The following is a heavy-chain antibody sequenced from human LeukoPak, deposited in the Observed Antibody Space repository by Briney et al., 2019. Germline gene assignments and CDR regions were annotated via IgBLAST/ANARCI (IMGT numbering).Heavy chain of an antibody. V-gene: IGHV4-30-2*01. CDR2: IYHSGST. CDR3: ARGGSYGPYYYYYMDV. J-gene: IGHJ6*03. D-gene: IGHD5-18*01. Sequence: PSQTLSLTCTVSGGSISSGGYYWSWIRQPPGKGLEWIGYIYHSGSTYYNPSLKSRVTISVDRSKNQFSLKLSSVTAADTAVYYCARGGSYGPYYYYYMDVWGKGTTVTVSS. CDR1: GGSISSGGYY.